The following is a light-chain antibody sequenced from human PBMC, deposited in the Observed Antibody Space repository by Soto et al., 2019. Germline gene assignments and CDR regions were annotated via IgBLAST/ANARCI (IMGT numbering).Light chain of an antibody. CDR2: AAS. Sequence: AIRMTQSPSSFSASTGDRVTITCRASQGISSYLAWYQQKPGKAPKLLIYAASTLQSGVPSRFIGSGSGTDFTLTISCLQSEDFATYYCQQYYSYPPGYTFGQGTKLEIK. CDR1: QGISSY. J-gene: IGKJ2*01. V-gene: IGKV1-8*01. CDR3: QQYYSYPPGYT.